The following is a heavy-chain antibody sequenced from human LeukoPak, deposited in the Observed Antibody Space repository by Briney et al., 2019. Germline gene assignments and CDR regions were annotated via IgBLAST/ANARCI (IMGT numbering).Heavy chain of an antibody. J-gene: IGHJ6*02. D-gene: IGHD1-14*01. V-gene: IGHV1-2*02. Sequence: ASVKVSCKASGYTFTGYYMHWVRQAPGQGLEWMGWINPNSGGTNCAQKFQGRVTMTRDTSISTAYMELSRLRSDDTAVYYCASARKGGGSWDYGMDVWGQGTTVTVSS. CDR1: GYTFTGYY. CDR3: ASARKGGGSWDYGMDV. CDR2: INPNSGGT.